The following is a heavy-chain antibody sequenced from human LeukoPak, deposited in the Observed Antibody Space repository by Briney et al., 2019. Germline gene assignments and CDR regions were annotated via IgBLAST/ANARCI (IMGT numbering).Heavy chain of an antibody. Sequence: PSETLSLTCTASGGSISSSSYYWGWIRQPPGKRLEWIGSIYYSGSTYYNPSLKSRVTISVDTSKNQFSLKLSSVTAADTAVYYCARQGYCSGGSCPRNAEYFQHWGQGTLVTVSS. V-gene: IGHV4-39*01. J-gene: IGHJ1*01. CDR3: ARQGYCSGGSCPRNAEYFQH. CDR1: GGSISSSSYY. CDR2: IYYSGST. D-gene: IGHD2-15*01.